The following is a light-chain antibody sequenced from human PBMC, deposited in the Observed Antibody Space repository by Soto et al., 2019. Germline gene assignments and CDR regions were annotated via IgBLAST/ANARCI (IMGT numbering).Light chain of an antibody. J-gene: IGLJ1*01. CDR2: EVN. CDR1: SSDVAFYNH. CDR3: SSYTSSSTLYV. Sequence: QSALTQPASVSGSPGQSITISCTGTSSDVAFYNHVSWYQQHPGKAPKLLIYEVNNRPSGVSHRFSGSKSGNTASLTISGLQAEDEADYYCSSYTSSSTLYVFGTGTKVTVL. V-gene: IGLV2-14*01.